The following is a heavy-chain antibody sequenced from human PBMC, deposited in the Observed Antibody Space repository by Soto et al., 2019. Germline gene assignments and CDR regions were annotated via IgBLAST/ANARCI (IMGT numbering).Heavy chain of an antibody. V-gene: IGHV3-53*01. CDR2: IYSGGST. CDR1: GFTVSSNY. CDR3: ARVRGANWGSGAFDI. Sequence: GGSLRLSCAASGFTVSSNYMSWVRQAPGKGLEWVSVIYSGGSTYYADSVKGRFTISRDNSKNTLYLQMNSLRAEDTAVYYCARVRGANWGSGAFDIWGQGTMVTVSS. D-gene: IGHD7-27*01. J-gene: IGHJ3*02.